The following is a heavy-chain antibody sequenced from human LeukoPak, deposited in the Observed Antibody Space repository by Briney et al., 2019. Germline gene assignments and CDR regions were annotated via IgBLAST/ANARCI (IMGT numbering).Heavy chain of an antibody. CDR1: GVSISSTSHA. Sequence: PSETLSLTCTVSGVSISSTSHAWGWSRQPPGKRLEWLGNIYNSGSSNYSPSLRSRVSISVDTSKNQFSLRLRSVTAADTAVYYCGRDTHLESWGQGILVTVFS. CDR2: IYNSGSS. J-gene: IGHJ4*02. CDR3: GRDTHLES. V-gene: IGHV4-39*01.